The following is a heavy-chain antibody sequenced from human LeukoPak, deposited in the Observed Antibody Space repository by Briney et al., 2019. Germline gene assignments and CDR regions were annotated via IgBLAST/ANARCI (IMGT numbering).Heavy chain of an antibody. CDR1: GFMVTTNY. V-gene: IGHV3-53*01. D-gene: IGHD1-26*01. J-gene: IGHJ4*02. CDR2: LYSDGST. Sequence: PGGSLRLSCAASGFMVTTNYMSWIRQAPGKGLEWVSVLYSDGSTYYADSVKGRFTISRDNSKNTLYLQMNSLRAEDTAVYYCARLVGATYFDYWGQGTLVTVTS. CDR3: ARLVGATYFDY.